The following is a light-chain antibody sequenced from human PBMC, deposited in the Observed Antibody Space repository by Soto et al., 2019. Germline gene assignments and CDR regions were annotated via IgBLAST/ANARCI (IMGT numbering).Light chain of an antibody. Sequence: QSVLTQPPSASGSRGQSVTISCTGTSSDVGDYDYVSWYQQHPGKAPKLMIYEVTKRPSGVPDRFSGSKSGNTASLTVSGLQAEDEADYYCSSYAGSTLYVFGTGTKVTVL. V-gene: IGLV2-8*01. J-gene: IGLJ1*01. CDR2: EVT. CDR3: SSYAGSTLYV. CDR1: SSDVGDYDY.